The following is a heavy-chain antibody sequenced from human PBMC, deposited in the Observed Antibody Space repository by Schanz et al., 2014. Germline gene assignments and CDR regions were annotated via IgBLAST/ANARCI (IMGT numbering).Heavy chain of an antibody. CDR1: GYTFTSYS. V-gene: IGHV1-3*01. CDR2: INVGNGNM. J-gene: IGHJ6*03. CDR3: AGTYCSSTSCYTGYYYMDV. Sequence: QVQLVQSGAEVKKPGASVKVSCKASGYTFTSYSIHWVRQAPGQGLEWMGWINVGNGNMKYSQKFQGRVTITRDKSTSTAYMELTSLRSEDTAVYYCAGTYCSSTSCYTGYYYMDVWGKGTTVTVSS. D-gene: IGHD2-2*02.